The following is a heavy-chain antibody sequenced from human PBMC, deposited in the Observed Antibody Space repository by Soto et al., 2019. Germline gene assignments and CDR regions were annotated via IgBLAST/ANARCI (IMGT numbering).Heavy chain of an antibody. CDR2: INHSGST. CDR3: ARAGVRGYSSSWYRSNWFDP. J-gene: IGHJ5*02. CDR1: GGSFSCYY. Sequence: PSETLSLTCAVYGGSFSCYYWSWIRQPPGKGLEWIGEINHSGSTNYNPSLKSRVTISVDTSKNQFSLKLSSVTAADTAVYYCARAGVRGYSSSWYRSNWFDPWGQGTLVTVSS. V-gene: IGHV4-34*01. D-gene: IGHD6-13*01.